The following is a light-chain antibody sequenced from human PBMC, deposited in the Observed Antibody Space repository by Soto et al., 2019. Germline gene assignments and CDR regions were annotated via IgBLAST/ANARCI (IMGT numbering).Light chain of an antibody. J-gene: IGKJ4*01. CDR2: GAS. V-gene: IGKV1-39*01. CDR1: QSISGY. Sequence: DIQMTQSPSSVSASVGDRVTITCRASQSISGYLNWYQQKPGKAPKVLISGASTLHNGVPSRFSGRGSGTDFTLTISSLQPEDVATYYCQQSLSTLLTFXGGTKVDIK. CDR3: QQSLSTLLT.